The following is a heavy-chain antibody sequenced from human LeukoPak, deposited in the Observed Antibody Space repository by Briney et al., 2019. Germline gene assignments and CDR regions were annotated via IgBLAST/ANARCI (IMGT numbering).Heavy chain of an antibody. CDR2: ISAYNGNT. D-gene: IGHD2-15*01. J-gene: IGHJ3*02. CDR3: ARENRYCSGGSCYSVASDDAFDI. Sequence: ASVKVPCKASGHTFNNYCNTWVRQAPGQGLEWMGWISAYNGNTNYAQKFQGRVTMTTDTSTSTAYMELRGLRSDDTAVYYCARENRYCSGGSCYSVASDDAFDIWGQGTMVTVSS. CDR1: GHTFNNYC. V-gene: IGHV1-18*01.